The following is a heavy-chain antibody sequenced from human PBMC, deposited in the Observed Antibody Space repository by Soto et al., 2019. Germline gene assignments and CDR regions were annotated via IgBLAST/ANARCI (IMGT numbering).Heavy chain of an antibody. CDR3: ARVEDGYCSSTSCSGDAFDI. J-gene: IGHJ3*02. V-gene: IGHV1-2*04. CDR2: GGT. D-gene: IGHD2-2*03. Sequence: GGTNYAQKLQGWVTMTRDTSISTAYMELSRLRSDDTAVYYCARVEDGYCSSTSCSGDAFDIWGQGTMVTVSS.